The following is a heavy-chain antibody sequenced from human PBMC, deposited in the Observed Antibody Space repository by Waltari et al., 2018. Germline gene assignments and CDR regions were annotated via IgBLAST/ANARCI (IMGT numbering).Heavy chain of an antibody. J-gene: IGHJ4*02. CDR1: GGCFGRGSW. CDR3: AGSYYDGSGYYSFDY. CDR2: TYHSGST. V-gene: IGHV4-4*02. D-gene: IGHD3-22*01. Sequence: VQLQDSGAWLVPPSVTLCLTCAVPGGCFGRGSWWCWVRSPRVKGLGWIGETYHSGSTNCHLSLTRRDTKEVVKSKNQFSLDVGMGAAEDAGAYYYAGSYYDGSGYYSFDYWGQGTLVTVSS.